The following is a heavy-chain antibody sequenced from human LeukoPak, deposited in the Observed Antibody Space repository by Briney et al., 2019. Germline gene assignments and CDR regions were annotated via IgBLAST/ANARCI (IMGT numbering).Heavy chain of an antibody. CDR3: ARTYYGSGSYSWFDP. CDR2: ISYDGSST. V-gene: IGHV3-30-3*01. Sequence: PGRSLRLSCAASGFTFSSYAMHWVRQAPGKGLEWVAMISYDGSSTYYADSVKGRFTISRDSSQNTLYLQMNSLRSDDTAVYYCARTYYGSGSYSWFDPWGQGTLVSVSS. CDR1: GFTFSSYA. D-gene: IGHD3-10*01. J-gene: IGHJ5*02.